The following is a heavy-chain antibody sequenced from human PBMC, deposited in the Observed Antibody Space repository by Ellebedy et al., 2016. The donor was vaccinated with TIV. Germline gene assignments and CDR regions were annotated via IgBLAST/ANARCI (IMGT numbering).Heavy chain of an antibody. CDR2: IKQDGSEK. J-gene: IGHJ5*02. CDR3: ARAVPNWFDA. CDR1: GFMFSSYW. V-gene: IGHV3-7*01. Sequence: PGGSLRLSCAASGFMFSSYWMRWVRQAPGKGLEWVANIKQDGSEKHYVDSVKGRFTISRDNAKNSLYLQMNSLRDEDTAVYYCARAVPNWFDAWGQGTLVTVSS.